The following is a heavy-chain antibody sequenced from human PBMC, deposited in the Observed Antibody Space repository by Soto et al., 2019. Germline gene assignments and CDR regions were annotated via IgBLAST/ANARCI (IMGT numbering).Heavy chain of an antibody. CDR3: ATRITVFGLLIPPFDP. V-gene: IGHV4-34*01. CDR1: GGSVNGYC. D-gene: IGHD3-3*01. J-gene: IGHJ5*02. CDR2: INHTGGT. Sequence: GTLSLTCAVYGGSVNGYCWNWIRQPPGKGLEWIGEINHTGGTHYNPSLKSRVTMSVDTSKNQFSLRLSSVTAADTAIYYCATRITVFGLLIPPFDPWGQGTQVTVSS.